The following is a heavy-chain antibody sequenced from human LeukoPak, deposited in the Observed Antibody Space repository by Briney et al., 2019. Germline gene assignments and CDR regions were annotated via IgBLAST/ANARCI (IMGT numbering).Heavy chain of an antibody. V-gene: IGHV4-31*03. CDR1: GGSISSGGYY. CDR3: ARDAGTWTGAFDI. J-gene: IGHJ3*02. D-gene: IGHD1-1*01. Sequence: SENLSLTCTVSGGSISSGGYYWSWIRQHPGKGLEWIGYIYYSGSTYYNPSLKSRVTISVDTSKNQFSLKLSSVTAADTAVYYCARDAGTWTGAFDIWGQGTMVTVSS. CDR2: IYYSGST.